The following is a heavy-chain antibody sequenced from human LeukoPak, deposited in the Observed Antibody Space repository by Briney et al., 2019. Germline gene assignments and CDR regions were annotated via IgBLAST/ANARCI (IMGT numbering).Heavy chain of an antibody. V-gene: IGHV1-18*01. D-gene: IGHD6-19*01. CDR1: GYTFTSYG. CDR3: ARSAIQDYSSGWYSADAFDI. J-gene: IGHJ3*02. Sequence: ASVKVSCKASGYTFTSYGISWVRQAPGQGLEWMGWISAYNGNTNYAQKLQGRVTMTTDTSTSTAYMELRSLRSDDTAVYYCARSAIQDYSSGWYSADAFDIWGQGTMVTVSS. CDR2: ISAYNGNT.